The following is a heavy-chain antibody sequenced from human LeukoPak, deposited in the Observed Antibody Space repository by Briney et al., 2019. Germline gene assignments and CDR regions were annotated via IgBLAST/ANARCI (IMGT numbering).Heavy chain of an antibody. CDR2: ISGSGGST. D-gene: IGHD3-3*01. CDR3: AKANLRIFGVGTYLDY. V-gene: IGHV3-23*01. J-gene: IGHJ4*02. CDR1: GFTFSSYA. Sequence: PGGSLRLSCAASGFTFSSYAMSWVRQAPGKGLEWVSAISGSGGSTYYADSVKGRFTISRDNSKNTLYLQMNSLRAEDTAVYYCAKANLRIFGVGTYLDYWGQGTLVTVSS.